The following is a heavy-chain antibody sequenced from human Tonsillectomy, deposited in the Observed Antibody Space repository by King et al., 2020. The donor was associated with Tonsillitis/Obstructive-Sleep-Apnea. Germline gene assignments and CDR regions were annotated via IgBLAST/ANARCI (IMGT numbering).Heavy chain of an antibody. D-gene: IGHD3-22*01. V-gene: IGHV3-30*01. CDR1: EFTFSAYS. J-gene: IGHJ4*02. CDR2: IMYDGSNK. CDR3: ARDGLWVDCSGSSSTCLTSPVDY. Sequence: QVQLVESGGGVVQPGRSLRLSCAASEFTFSAYSMHWVRQAPGKGLEWGGGIMYDGSNKYYADSARGRFTISRDNSKNTLYLKMNSLGDSDTAVYYCARDGLWVDCSGSSSTCLTSPVDYWGQGTLVTVSS.